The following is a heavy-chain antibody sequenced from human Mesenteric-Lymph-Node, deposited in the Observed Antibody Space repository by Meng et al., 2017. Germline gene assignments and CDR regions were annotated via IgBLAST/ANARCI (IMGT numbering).Heavy chain of an antibody. CDR3: TTDNGDTAFDW. D-gene: IGHD5-18*01. J-gene: IGHJ4*02. CDR1: GFSLTNAW. V-gene: IGHV3-15*01. Sequence: GGSLRLSCSVSGFSLTNAWMSWVRQAPGKGLEWVGRIKGEADGGAIDYAAPVKGRFTFSRDDSRNMPYLQLNSLRTEDTAMYYCTTDNGDTAFDWWGQGTLVTVSS. CDR2: IKGEADGGAI.